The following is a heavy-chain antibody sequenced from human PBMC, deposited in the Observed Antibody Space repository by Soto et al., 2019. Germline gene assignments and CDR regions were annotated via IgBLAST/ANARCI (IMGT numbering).Heavy chain of an antibody. V-gene: IGHV4-59*01. J-gene: IGHJ4*02. D-gene: IGHD2-2*01. Sequence: PSETLSLTCTVSGGSISSYYWSWIRQPPGKGLEWIGYIYYSGSTNYNPSLKSRVTMSVDTSKSQLSLKLTSVTAADTAVYYCARGVPNCSSSSRYFDYWSQGALVTVSS. CDR3: ARGVPNCSSSSRYFDY. CDR1: GGSISSYY. CDR2: IYYSGST.